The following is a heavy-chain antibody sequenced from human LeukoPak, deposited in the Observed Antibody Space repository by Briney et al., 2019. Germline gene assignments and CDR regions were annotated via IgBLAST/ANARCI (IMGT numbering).Heavy chain of an antibody. D-gene: IGHD1-1*01. CDR2: IYYSGST. CDR3: ARPVPSRLGWFDP. J-gene: IGHJ5*02. Sequence: KPSETLSLTCTVSGGSISSSTFYWGWIRQPPGKGLEWIGTIYYSGSTYYNPSLKSRVTISVDTSKTQFSLKLTSVTAADTAVYYCARPVPSRLGWFDPWGQGTLVTVSS. CDR1: GGSISSSTFY. V-gene: IGHV4-39*01.